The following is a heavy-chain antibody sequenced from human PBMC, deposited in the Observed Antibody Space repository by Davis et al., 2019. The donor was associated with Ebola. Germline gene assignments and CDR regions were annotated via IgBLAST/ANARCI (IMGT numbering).Heavy chain of an antibody. D-gene: IGHD3-3*01. CDR1: GGSFSGYY. J-gene: IGHJ5*02. CDR3: ARIRPRWYYDFWSGSNWFDP. V-gene: IGHV4-34*01. Sequence: MPSETLSLTCAVYGGSFSGYYWSWIRQPPGKGLEWIGEINHSGSTNYNPSLKSRVTISVDTSTNQFSLKLSSVTAADTAVYYCARIRPRWYYDFWSGSNWFDPWGQGTLVTVSS. CDR2: INHSGST.